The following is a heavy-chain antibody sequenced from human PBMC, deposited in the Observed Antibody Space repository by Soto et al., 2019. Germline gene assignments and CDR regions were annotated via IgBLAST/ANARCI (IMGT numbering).Heavy chain of an antibody. CDR1: GGSFSGYY. D-gene: IGHD6-13*01. CDR3: ARGRSSSWTGYYYYGMDV. V-gene: IGHV4-34*01. J-gene: IGHJ6*02. CDR2: INHSGST. Sequence: KPSETLSLTCAVYGGSFSGYYWSWIRQPPGKGLEWIGEINHSGSTNYNPSLKSRVTLSVDTSKNQFSLKLSSVTAADTAVYYCARGRSSSWTGYYYYGMDVWGQGTTVTVSS.